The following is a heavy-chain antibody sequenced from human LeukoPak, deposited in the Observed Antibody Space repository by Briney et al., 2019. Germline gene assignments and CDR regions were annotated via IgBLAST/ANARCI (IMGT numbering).Heavy chain of an antibody. V-gene: IGHV4-34*01. CDR2: INHSGST. CDR1: GESFSDYY. Sequence: SETLSLTCAVYGESFSDYYWSWIRQPPGKGLEWIGEINHSGSTNYNPSLKSRVTISVDTSKNQFSLKLSSVTAADTAVYYCASLGDYYDSSGYADYWGQGTLVTVSS. D-gene: IGHD3-22*01. CDR3: ASLGDYYDSSGYADY. J-gene: IGHJ4*02.